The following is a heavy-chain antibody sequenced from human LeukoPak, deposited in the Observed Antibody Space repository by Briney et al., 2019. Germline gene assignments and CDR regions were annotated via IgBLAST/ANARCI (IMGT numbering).Heavy chain of an antibody. V-gene: IGHV4-59*08. Sequence: SETLSLTCTVSGGSISSYYWSWIRQPPGKGLEWIGYIYYSGSTNYNPSLKSRVTISVDTSKNQFSLKLSSVTAADTAVYYCARRTGDRYCSGGSCYPKTYYGMDVWGQGTTVTVSS. CDR1: GGSISSYY. CDR2: IYYSGST. CDR3: ARRTGDRYCSGGSCYPKTYYGMDV. D-gene: IGHD2-15*01. J-gene: IGHJ6*02.